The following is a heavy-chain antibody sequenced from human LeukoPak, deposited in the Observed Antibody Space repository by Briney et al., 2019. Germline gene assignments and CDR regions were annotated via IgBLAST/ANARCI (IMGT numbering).Heavy chain of an antibody. CDR1: GGSIRSSYYY. V-gene: IGHV4-39*07. Sequence: PSETLSLTCTVSGGSIRSSYYYWGWIRQPPGKGLEWIGEINHSGSTNYNPSLKSRVTISVDTSKNQFSLKLSSVTAADTAVYYCARRRYCSGGSCFKLDYWGQGTLVTVSS. D-gene: IGHD2-15*01. CDR3: ARRRYCSGGSCFKLDY. J-gene: IGHJ4*02. CDR2: INHSGST.